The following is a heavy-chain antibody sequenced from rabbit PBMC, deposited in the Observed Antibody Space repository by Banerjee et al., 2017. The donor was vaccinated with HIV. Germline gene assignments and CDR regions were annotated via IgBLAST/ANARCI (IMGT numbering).Heavy chain of an antibody. D-gene: IGHD4-2*01. CDR2: MDAGSSGST. CDR1: GFTLSSYW. Sequence: QEQLEESGGDLVKPEGSLTLTCTASGFTLSSYWICWVRQAPGKGLEWIACMDAGSSGSTYYASWVISRFTISKTSSTTVTLQMTSLTAADTATYFCARTGYAGVGYATRLDLWGPGTLVTVS. J-gene: IGHJ3*01. V-gene: IGHV1S45*01. CDR3: ARTGYAGVGYATRLDL.